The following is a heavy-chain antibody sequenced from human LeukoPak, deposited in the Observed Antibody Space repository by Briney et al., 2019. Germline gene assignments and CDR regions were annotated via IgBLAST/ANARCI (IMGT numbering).Heavy chain of an antibody. CDR2: IYSGGST. Sequence: GGSLRLSCAASGFTFSSYGMSWVRQAPGKGLEWVSVIYSGGSTYYADSVKGRFTISRDNSKNTLYLQMNSLRAEDTAVYYCARFMPGDWFDPWGQGTLVTVSS. V-gene: IGHV3-53*01. CDR3: ARFMPGDWFDP. D-gene: IGHD2-2*01. CDR1: GFTFSSYG. J-gene: IGHJ5*02.